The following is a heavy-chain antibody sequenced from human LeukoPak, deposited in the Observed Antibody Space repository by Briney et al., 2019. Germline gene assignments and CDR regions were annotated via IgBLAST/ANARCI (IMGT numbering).Heavy chain of an antibody. V-gene: IGHV3-48*01. CDR2: ITSTSTSI. CDR3: AKNFPWIQFPDYYGMDV. J-gene: IGHJ6*02. Sequence: GGSLRLSCAASGFTFSTYTMCWVRQAPGEGLEWLSYITSTSTSIYYADSVKGRFTISRDNAKNSLYLQMNSLRAEDTAVYYCAKNFPWIQFPDYYGMDVWGQGTTVTVPS. D-gene: IGHD5-18*01. CDR1: GFTFSTYT.